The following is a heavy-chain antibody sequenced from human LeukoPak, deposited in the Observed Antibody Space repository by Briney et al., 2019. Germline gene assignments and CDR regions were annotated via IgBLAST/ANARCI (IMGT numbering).Heavy chain of an antibody. V-gene: IGHV3-23*01. CDR1: GFIFSNYG. CDR3: AKAYYDFWSGYYPLFDY. CDR2: ISGSGGST. D-gene: IGHD3-3*01. J-gene: IGHJ4*02. Sequence: PGGSLRLSCAASGFIFSNYGMNWVRQAPGKGLEWVSAISGSGGSTYYADSVKGRFTISRDNSKNTLYLQMNSLRAEDTAVYYCAKAYYDFWSGYYPLFDYWGQGTLVTVSS.